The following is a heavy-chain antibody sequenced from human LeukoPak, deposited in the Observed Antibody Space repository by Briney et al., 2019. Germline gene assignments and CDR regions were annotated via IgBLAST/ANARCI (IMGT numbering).Heavy chain of an antibody. V-gene: IGHV3-48*04. CDR3: ARNLHYGDSPYYYYGMDV. CDR2: ISSSGSTI. J-gene: IGHJ6*02. D-gene: IGHD4-17*01. Sequence: PGGSLRLSCAASGFTFSSYSMNWVRQAPGKGLEWVSYISSSGSTIYYADSVKGRFTISRDNAKNSLYLQMNSLRAEDTAVYYCARNLHYGDSPYYYYGMDVWGQGTTVTVSS. CDR1: GFTFSSYS.